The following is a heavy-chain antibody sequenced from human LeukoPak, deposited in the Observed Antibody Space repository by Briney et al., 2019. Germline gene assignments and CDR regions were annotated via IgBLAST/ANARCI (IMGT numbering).Heavy chain of an antibody. V-gene: IGHV3-49*04. D-gene: IGHD3-10*01. CDR3: TRDTHMVRAVRVFDP. CDR2: IRSKAYGGTT. CDR1: GFTFGDYA. Sequence: GRSLRLSCTASGFTFGDYAMSWVRQAPGKGLEWVGFIRSKAYGGTTEYAASVKGRFTISRDDSKSIAYLQMNSLKTEDTAVYYCTRDTHMVRAVRVFDPWGQGTLVTVSS. J-gene: IGHJ5*02.